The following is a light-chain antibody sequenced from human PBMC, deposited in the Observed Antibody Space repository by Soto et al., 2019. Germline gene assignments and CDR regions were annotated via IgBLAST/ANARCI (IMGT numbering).Light chain of an antibody. CDR2: WAS. CDR3: QQYYTTPWT. Sequence: DIVMTQSPDSLAVSLGERATINCKSSQSVLYSSNNKNYLAWYQQKPGQPPKLLIYWASTRKSGVPDRFSGSGSGTDFTLTISSLQADDVAVYSCQQYYTTPWTFGQGTKVDIK. CDR1: QSVLYSSNNKNY. V-gene: IGKV4-1*01. J-gene: IGKJ1*01.